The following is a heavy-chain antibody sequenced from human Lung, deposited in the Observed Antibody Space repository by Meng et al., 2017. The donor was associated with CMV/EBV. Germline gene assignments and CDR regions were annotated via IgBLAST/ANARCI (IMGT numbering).Heavy chain of an antibody. CDR2: INHYGST. J-gene: IGHJ5*02. CDR3: ARHGDSSSWRSNNNGLDP. D-gene: IGHD6-13*01. CDR1: DASFSGYY. V-gene: IGHV4-34*01. Sequence: SETLSLXXAVYDASFSGYYWSWIRQAPGKGLEWIGKINHYGSTDYNPSLKSRVTISVDTSKNQLSLRLSSVTAADTAVYYCARHGDSSSWRSNNNGLDPWGQGTLVTVS.